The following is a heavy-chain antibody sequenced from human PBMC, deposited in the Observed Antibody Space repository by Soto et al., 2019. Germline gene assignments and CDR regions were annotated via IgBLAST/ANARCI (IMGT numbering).Heavy chain of an antibody. CDR1: GFTLSNYG. CDR2: ILGSDYST. CDR3: VYGDYDRMGVGSYYGMDV. J-gene: IGHJ6*02. D-gene: IGHD4-17*01. Sequence: PGGSLRLSCAASGFTLSNYGMSWVRQAPGKGLEWVSGILGSDYSTYYADAVKGRFTISRDNAKNTLYLQMNSLRAEDTAVYYCVYGDYDRMGVGSYYGMDVWGQATTGTAP. V-gene: IGHV3-23*01.